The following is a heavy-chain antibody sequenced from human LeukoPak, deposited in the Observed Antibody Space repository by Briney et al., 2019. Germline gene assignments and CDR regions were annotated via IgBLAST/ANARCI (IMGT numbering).Heavy chain of an antibody. D-gene: IGHD6-13*01. J-gene: IGHJ3*02. V-gene: IGHV4-59*01. CDR3: ARSYIAASGRDAFDI. CDR2: IYYSGST. Sequence: SETLSLTCTVSGGSISIYYWSWIRQPPGKGLEWIGYIYYSGSTNYNPSLKSRVTISVDTSKNQFSLKLSSVTAADTAIYYCARSYIAASGRDAFDIWGQGTMVTVSS. CDR1: GGSISIYY.